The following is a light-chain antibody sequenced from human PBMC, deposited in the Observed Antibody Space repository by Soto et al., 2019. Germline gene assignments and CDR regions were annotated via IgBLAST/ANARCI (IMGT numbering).Light chain of an antibody. Sequence: EIVMTQSPATLSVSPGERAALSCRASQSVSSNYAWYQQKPCQAPRLLIYGASTRATGIPARFSGSGSGTEFILSISSLQSGDFAVYYCQQYNNWPYTFGQGTTLEIK. CDR3: QQYNNWPYT. CDR1: QSVSSN. J-gene: IGKJ2*01. CDR2: GAS. V-gene: IGKV3-15*01.